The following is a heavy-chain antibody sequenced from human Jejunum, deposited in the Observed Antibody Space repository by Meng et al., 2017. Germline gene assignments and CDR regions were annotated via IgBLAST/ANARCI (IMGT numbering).Heavy chain of an antibody. CDR2: VFYSGST. Sequence: GTVPGGSIRNTFYHWGGIRQPPGKGLEWIGSVFYSGSTDYNPSLKSRVTISVDTSKNQFSMCLSSVTAADTAVYYCARDRWSSSLGTWGYWGQGTLVTVSS. CDR3: ARDRWSSSLGTWGY. CDR1: GGSIRNTFYH. J-gene: IGHJ4*02. V-gene: IGHV4-39*07. D-gene: IGHD6-13*01.